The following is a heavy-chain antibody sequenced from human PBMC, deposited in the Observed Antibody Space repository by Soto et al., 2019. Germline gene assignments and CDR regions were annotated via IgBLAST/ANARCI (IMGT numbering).Heavy chain of an antibody. CDR1: GFTFSSYG. CDR3: AREGEYYDLLPGYYPEYFQH. V-gene: IGHV3-33*01. Sequence: QVQLVESGGGVVQPGRSLRLSCAASGFTFSSYGMHWVRQAPGKGLEWVAVIWYDGSNKYYADSVKGRFTISRDNSKNTLYLQMNSLRAEDTAVYYCAREGEYYDLLPGYYPEYFQHWGQGTLVTVSS. D-gene: IGHD3-9*01. CDR2: IWYDGSNK. J-gene: IGHJ1*01.